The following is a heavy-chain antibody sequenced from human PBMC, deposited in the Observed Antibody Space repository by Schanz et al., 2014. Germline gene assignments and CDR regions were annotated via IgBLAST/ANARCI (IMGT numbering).Heavy chain of an antibody. J-gene: IGHJ4*02. CDR2: LWHDGSKK. D-gene: IGHD5-18*01. CDR3: AKDAENTAMITDYFDY. V-gene: IGHV3-33*06. CDR1: GFTFSSYG. Sequence: QVQLVESGGGVVQHGRSLRLSCAASGFTFSSYGMHWVRQAPGKGLEWVAILWHDGSKKYYADSVKGRFTISRDNSKTTVYLQMNSLRAEDTAVYYCAKDAENTAMITDYFDYWGQGTLVTVSP.